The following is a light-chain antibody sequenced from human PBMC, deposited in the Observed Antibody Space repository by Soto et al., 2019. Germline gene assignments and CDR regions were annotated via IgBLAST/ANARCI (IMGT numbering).Light chain of an antibody. CDR3: QQSYSTTWT. CDR2: KAS. Sequence: DIQMTESPSTLSASVGDRVTITCRASQNINSWLAWYQQKPGKAPKLLIHKASSLQSGVPSRFSGSGSETDFTLTISSLQPEDFATYSCQQSYSTTWTFGQGTKVDIK. CDR1: QNINSW. J-gene: IGKJ1*01. V-gene: IGKV1-5*03.